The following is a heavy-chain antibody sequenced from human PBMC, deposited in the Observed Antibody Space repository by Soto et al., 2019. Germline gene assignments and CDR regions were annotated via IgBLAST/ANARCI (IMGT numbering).Heavy chain of an antibody. V-gene: IGHV1-69*04. Sequence: SVKVSCKASGGTFSSYTISWVRQAPGQGLEWMGRIIPILGIANYAQKFQGRVTITADKSTSTAYMELSSLRSEDTAVYYCARDLYDILTGTYYFDSWGQGPLVTVS. CDR2: IIPILGIA. CDR3: ARDLYDILTGTYYFDS. J-gene: IGHJ4*02. CDR1: GGTFSSYT. D-gene: IGHD3-9*01.